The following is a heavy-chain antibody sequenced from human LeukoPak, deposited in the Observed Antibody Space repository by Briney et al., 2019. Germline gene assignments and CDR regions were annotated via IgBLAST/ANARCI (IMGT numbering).Heavy chain of an antibody. J-gene: IGHJ4*02. CDR1: GFTFSSYS. D-gene: IGHD5-18*01. CDR2: ISSSSSYI. V-gene: IGHV3-21*01. CDR3: ARGSSGYSYGYTCDY. Sequence: PGGSLRLSCAASGFTFSSYSMNWVRQAPGKGLEWVSSISSSSSYIYYADSVKGRFTISRDNTKNSLYLQMNSLRAEDTAVYYCARGSSGYSYGYTCDYWGQGTLVTVSS.